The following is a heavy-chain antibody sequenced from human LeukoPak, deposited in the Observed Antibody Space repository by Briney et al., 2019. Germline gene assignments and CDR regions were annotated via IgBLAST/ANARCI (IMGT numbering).Heavy chain of an antibody. CDR3: ARMDYDILTGYYPDSYFDY. V-gene: IGHV4-59*08. D-gene: IGHD3-9*01. Sequence: SETLSLTCTVSGGSISSYYWSWIRQPPGKGLEWIGYIYYSGSTNYIPSLKSRVTISVDTSKNQFSLKLSSVTAADTAVYYCARMDYDILTGYYPDSYFDYWGQGTLVTVSS. CDR1: GGSISSYY. J-gene: IGHJ4*02. CDR2: IYYSGST.